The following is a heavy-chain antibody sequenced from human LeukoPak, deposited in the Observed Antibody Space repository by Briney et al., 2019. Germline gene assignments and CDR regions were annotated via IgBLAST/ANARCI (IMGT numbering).Heavy chain of an antibody. CDR1: GDTFNKFP. D-gene: IGHD3-10*01. J-gene: IGHJ5*02. Sequence: GASVKVSCKASGDTFNKFPVNWVRQAPGQGLEWMGWINPNSGGTNYAQKFQGRVTMTRDTSISTAYMELSRLRSDDTAVYYCARNRRSMVRGVIVPPGNWFDPWGQGTLVTVSS. CDR2: INPNSGGT. CDR3: ARNRRSMVRGVIVPPGNWFDP. V-gene: IGHV1-2*02.